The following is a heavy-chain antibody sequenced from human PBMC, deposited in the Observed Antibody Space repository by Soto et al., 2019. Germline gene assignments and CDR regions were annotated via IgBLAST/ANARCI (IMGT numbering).Heavy chain of an antibody. J-gene: IGHJ6*02. V-gene: IGHV5-51*01. D-gene: IGHD1-20*01. CDR1: VYSFTTYW. CDR2: IYPGDSDT. CDR3: ARERRNWNDDYYGMDV. Sequence: PGESLKISCKGSVYSFTTYWIGWVRQMPGKGLYWMGIIYPGDSDTRYSPSFEGQVTISADKSISTAYLQWSSLQDSDTAMYYCARERRNWNDDYYGMDVWGQGTTVTVSS.